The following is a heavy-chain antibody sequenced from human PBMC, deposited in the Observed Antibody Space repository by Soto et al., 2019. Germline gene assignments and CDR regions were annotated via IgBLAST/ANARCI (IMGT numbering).Heavy chain of an antibody. CDR3: AREPYYYDSSGYRGY. CDR1: GGSISSGDYY. D-gene: IGHD3-22*01. CDR2: IYYSGST. V-gene: IGHV4-30-4*01. J-gene: IGHJ4*02. Sequence: QVQLQESGPGLVKPSQTLSLTCTVSGGSISSGDYYWSWIRQPPGKGLEWIGYIYYSGSTYYNPPPHSRRTISLDPPKNKFSRKLSSVTAADTAVYYCAREPYYYDSSGYRGYWGQGTLVTVSS.